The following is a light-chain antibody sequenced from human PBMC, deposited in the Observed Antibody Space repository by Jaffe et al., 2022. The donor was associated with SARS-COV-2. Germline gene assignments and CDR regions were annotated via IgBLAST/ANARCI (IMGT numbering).Light chain of an antibody. V-gene: IGLV2-8*01. Sequence: QSALTQPPSASGSPGQSVIISCTGTSSDVGAYNSVSWYQQLPDNAPKLIIYEVSERPSGVPDRFSGSKSGNTASLTVSGLQAEDEADYYCSSFAGSNNYVVFGGGTKLTVL. CDR2: EVS. J-gene: IGLJ2*01. CDR1: SSDVGAYNS. CDR3: SSFAGSNNYVV.